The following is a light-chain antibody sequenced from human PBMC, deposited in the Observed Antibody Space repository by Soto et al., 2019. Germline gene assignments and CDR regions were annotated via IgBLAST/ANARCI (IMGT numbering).Light chain of an antibody. V-gene: IGKV1-39*01. CDR3: QQSYGTPYT. Sequence: IQVTQSPSSLSASVGDRVTIACRASQDIMSHLNWYQQRPGRAPNLLVYAESTLASGVTSRFSGSGSGTDFTLTISNLQPEDFATYFCQQSYGTPYTFGQGTKVEI. CDR2: AES. J-gene: IGKJ2*01. CDR1: QDIMSH.